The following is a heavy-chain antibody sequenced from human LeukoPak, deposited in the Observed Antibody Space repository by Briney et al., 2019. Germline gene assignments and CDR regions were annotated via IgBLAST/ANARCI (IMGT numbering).Heavy chain of an antibody. CDR2: ISSDSGDI. J-gene: IGHJ2*01. V-gene: IGHV3-21*01. CDR1: GFTFSVYS. Sequence: GGSLRLSCAASGFTFSVYSMIWVRQAPGKGLEWVSSISSDSGDIFYADSVKGRFTISRDNAKNSLYLQMNSLRAGDTAVYYCARGYILRYFDWSNFDVWYFDLWGRGTLVTVSS. CDR3: ARGYILRYFDWSNFDVWYFDL. D-gene: IGHD3-9*01.